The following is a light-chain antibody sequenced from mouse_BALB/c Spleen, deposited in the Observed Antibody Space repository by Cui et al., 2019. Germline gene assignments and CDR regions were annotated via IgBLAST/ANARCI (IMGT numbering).Light chain of an antibody. J-gene: IGKJ2*01. CDR2: YAS. CDR3: QQDYSSPYT. V-gene: IGKV6-32*01. CDR1: QSVSND. Sequence: SIVLTQTPTFLPVSAGDRVTITCKASQSVSNDVAWYPQKPGQSPKLLIYYASNRYTGVPDRFTGSGYGTDFTFTISTVQAEDLAVYFCQQDYSSPYTFGGGTKLEIK.